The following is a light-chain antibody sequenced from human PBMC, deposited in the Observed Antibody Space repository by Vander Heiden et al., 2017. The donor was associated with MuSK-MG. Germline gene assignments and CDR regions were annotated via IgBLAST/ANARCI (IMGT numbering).Light chain of an antibody. J-gene: IGKJ1*01. Sequence: ELVLTQSPATLSLSPGDSATLSCRASQSVSTYLAWYQQKPGQAPRLLMYDASSRATGIPARFSGSGSGTDFTLTISSLEPEDFAVYYCQQRSNWPRTFGQGTKVEIK. V-gene: IGKV3-11*01. CDR1: QSVSTY. CDR2: DAS. CDR3: QQRSNWPRT.